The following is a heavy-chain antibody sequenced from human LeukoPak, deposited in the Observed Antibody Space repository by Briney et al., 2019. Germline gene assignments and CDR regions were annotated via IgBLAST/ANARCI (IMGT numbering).Heavy chain of an antibody. D-gene: IGHD3-22*01. CDR3: ARWGTYYYDSSGYGRAFDI. CDR1: GYSFTSYW. J-gene: IGHJ3*02. Sequence: GESLQISCQGSGYSFTSYWIGWVRQMPGKGLEWMGIIYPGDSDTRYSPSFQGQVTISADKSISTAYLQWSSLKASDTAMYYCARWGTYYYDSSGYGRAFDIWGQGTMVTVSS. CDR2: IYPGDSDT. V-gene: IGHV5-51*01.